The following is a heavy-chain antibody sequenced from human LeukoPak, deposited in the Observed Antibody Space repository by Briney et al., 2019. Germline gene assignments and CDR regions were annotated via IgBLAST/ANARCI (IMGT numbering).Heavy chain of an antibody. CDR3: AKAPVTTCSGAYCYPFDY. Sequence: GGSLRLSCAASGFTFSSYGMSWVRQAPGKGLEWVSGISGSGGSTYYADSVKGRFTISRDSSKNTLYLQMNRLRAEDAAVYYCAKAPVTTCSGAYCYPFDYWGQGTLVTVSS. D-gene: IGHD2-21*01. V-gene: IGHV3-23*01. J-gene: IGHJ4*02. CDR1: GFTFSSYG. CDR2: ISGSGGST.